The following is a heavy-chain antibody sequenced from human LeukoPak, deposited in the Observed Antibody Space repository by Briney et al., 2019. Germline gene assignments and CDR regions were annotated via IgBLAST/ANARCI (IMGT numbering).Heavy chain of an antibody. Sequence: ASVKVSCKASGYTFTSYYMHWVRPAPGQGLEWMGIINPSGGSTSYAQRFQGRVTMTRDTSTSTVYMELSSLRSEDTAVYYCARDRGMIAARPAYYFDYWGQGTLVTVSS. D-gene: IGHD6-6*01. CDR3: ARDRGMIAARPAYYFDY. V-gene: IGHV1-46*01. CDR2: INPSGGST. J-gene: IGHJ4*02. CDR1: GYTFTSYY.